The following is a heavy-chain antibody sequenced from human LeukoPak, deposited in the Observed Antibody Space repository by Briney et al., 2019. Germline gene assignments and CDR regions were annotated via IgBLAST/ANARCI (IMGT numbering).Heavy chain of an antibody. V-gene: IGHV1-2*02. CDR1: GYIFTGYY. CDR3: ATERLAAAGTEPYYYGMDV. D-gene: IGHD6-13*01. Sequence: ASVKVSCKTSGYIFTGYYLYWVRQAPGQGLEWMGWINPNSGGTNYAQKFQGRVTMTEDTSTDTAYMELSSLRSEDTAVYYCATERLAAAGTEPYYYGMDVWGQGTTVTVSS. CDR2: INPNSGGT. J-gene: IGHJ6*02.